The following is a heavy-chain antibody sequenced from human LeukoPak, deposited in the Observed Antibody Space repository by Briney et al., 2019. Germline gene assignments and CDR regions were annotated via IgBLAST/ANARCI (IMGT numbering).Heavy chain of an antibody. CDR3: AREYSGSYYRFLGY. Sequence: ASVKVSCKASGYTFTGYYIHWVRQAPGQGLEWMGWINPNRGGGTNYAQKFKGRVTMTRDTSISTAYMELNRLRSDDTAVYYCAREYSGSYYRFLGYWGQGTLVTVSS. J-gene: IGHJ4*02. CDR2: INPNRGGGT. V-gene: IGHV1-2*02. D-gene: IGHD1-26*01. CDR1: GYTFTGYY.